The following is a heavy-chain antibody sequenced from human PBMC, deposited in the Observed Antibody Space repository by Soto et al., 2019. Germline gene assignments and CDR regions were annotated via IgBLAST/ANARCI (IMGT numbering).Heavy chain of an antibody. V-gene: IGHV3-23*01. Sequence: EVQLLESGGGLVQPGGSLRLSCAASGFTFSSYAMSWVRQAPGKGLEWVSAISGSGGSTYYADSVKGRFTISRDNSKNTLYLQMNSLRAEDTAVYYCAKDPCITIFGVVRCLYYWGQGTLVTVSS. D-gene: IGHD3-3*01. CDR1: GFTFSSYA. CDR3: AKDPCITIFGVVRCLYY. CDR2: ISGSGGST. J-gene: IGHJ4*02.